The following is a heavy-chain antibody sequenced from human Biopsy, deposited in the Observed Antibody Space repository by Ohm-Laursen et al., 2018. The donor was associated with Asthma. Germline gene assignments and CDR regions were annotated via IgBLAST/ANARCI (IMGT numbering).Heavy chain of an antibody. V-gene: IGHV3-33*08. D-gene: IGHD5-12*01. CDR2: IWYDGGNK. CDR3: ARDIVATMIGYYYYGMDV. Sequence: SLRLSCAASGFTFSNYGMHWARQAPGKGLEWVAVIWYDGGNKYYADPVKGRFIISRDNSKNTLYLQMNSLRAEDTAAYYCARDIVATMIGYYYYGMDVWGQGTTVTVSS. J-gene: IGHJ6*02. CDR1: GFTFSNYG.